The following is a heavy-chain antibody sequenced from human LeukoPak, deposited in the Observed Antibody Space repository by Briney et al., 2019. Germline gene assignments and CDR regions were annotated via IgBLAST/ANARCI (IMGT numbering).Heavy chain of an antibody. D-gene: IGHD1-20*01. V-gene: IGHV5-51*01. CDR1: GYIFTSYW. Sequence: VAALKISCQGSGYIFTSYWIGWVRQLPGKGLEWMGVIYPGGSNTRYSPSFQGQVTISADKSITTAYLQWTSLKASDTAMYYCAIHPRYITGLTAWGQGTPVTVSS. J-gene: IGHJ4*02. CDR3: AIHPRYITGLTA. CDR2: IYPGGSNT.